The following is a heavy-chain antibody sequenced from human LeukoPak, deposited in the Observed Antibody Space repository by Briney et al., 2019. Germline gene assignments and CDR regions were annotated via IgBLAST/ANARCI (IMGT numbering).Heavy chain of an antibody. Sequence: GGSLRLSCAASGFTFSDYYMSWIRQAPGKGLEWVSYISKSSSYTNYADSVKGRFSISRDNAKNSLYLQLNSLTVEDTAVYYCARVRSSGSPLDYWGQGTLVTVSS. V-gene: IGHV3-11*05. CDR1: GFTFSDYY. J-gene: IGHJ4*02. D-gene: IGHD3-10*01. CDR2: ISKSSSYT. CDR3: ARVRSSGSPLDY.